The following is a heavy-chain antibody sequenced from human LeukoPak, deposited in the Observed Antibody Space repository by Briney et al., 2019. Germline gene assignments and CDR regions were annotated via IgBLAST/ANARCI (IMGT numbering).Heavy chain of an antibody. Sequence: SETLSLTCTVSGGSISSYYWSWIRQPPGKGLEWIGYIYYSGSTNYNPSLKSRVTISVDTSKNQFSLKLSSVTAADTAVYYCAGGYSYGWTTSDYWGQGTLVTVSS. CDR3: AGGYSYGWTTSDY. J-gene: IGHJ4*02. D-gene: IGHD5-18*01. CDR2: IYYSGST. CDR1: GGSISSYY. V-gene: IGHV4-59*01.